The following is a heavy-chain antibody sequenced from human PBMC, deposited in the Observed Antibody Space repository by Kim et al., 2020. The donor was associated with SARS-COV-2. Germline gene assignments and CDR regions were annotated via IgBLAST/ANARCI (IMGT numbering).Heavy chain of an antibody. J-gene: IGHJ4*02. V-gene: IGHV4-31*03. CDR3: ARENSYGAREFDY. CDR1: GGSISSGGYY. CDR2: IYYSGST. Sequence: SETLSLTCTVSGGSISSGGYYWSWIRQHPGKGLEWIGYIYYSGSTYYNPSLKSRVTISVDTSKNQFSLKLSSVTAADTAVYYCARENSYGAREFDYWGQGTLVTVSS. D-gene: IGHD5-18*01.